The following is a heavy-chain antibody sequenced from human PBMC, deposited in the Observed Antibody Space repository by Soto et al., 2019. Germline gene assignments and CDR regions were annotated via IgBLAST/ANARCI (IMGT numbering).Heavy chain of an antibody. CDR2: INHSGST. V-gene: IGHV4-34*01. J-gene: IGHJ6*02. CDR1: GGSFSGYY. CDR3: ATIRRDIVVVPAARYYGMDV. D-gene: IGHD2-2*01. Sequence: SETLSLTCAVYGGSFSGYYWSWIRQPPGKGLEWIGEINHSGSTNYNPSLKSRVTISVDTSKNQFSLKLSSVTAADTAVYYCATIRRDIVVVPAARYYGMDVWGQGTTVTVSS.